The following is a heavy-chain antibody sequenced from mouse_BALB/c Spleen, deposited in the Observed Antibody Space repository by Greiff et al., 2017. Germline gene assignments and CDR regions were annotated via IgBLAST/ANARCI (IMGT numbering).Heavy chain of an antibody. CDR2: ISSGGST. CDR3: ARDALFAY. Sequence: EVQLVESGGGLVKPGGSLKLSCAASGFTFSSYAMSWVRQTPEKRLEWVASISSGGSTYYPDSVKGRFTISRDNAKNTLYLQMSSLKSEDTAMYYCARDALFAYWGQGTLVTVSA. V-gene: IGHV5-6-5*01. CDR1: GFTFSSYA. J-gene: IGHJ3*01.